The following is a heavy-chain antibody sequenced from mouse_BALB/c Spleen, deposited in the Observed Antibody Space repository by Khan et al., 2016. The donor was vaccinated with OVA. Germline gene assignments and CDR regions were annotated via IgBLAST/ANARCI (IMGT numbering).Heavy chain of an antibody. CDR1: GYTFTGYI. Sequence: QVQLKQSVPELVNPGASLKVSCKASGYTFTGYIIGWVKQSTRQGLEWIGDIFPGSGTPYYNEKFKDKATLTADKSSNTAYMQLSSLTSEDSAVYFCARGGYSVFAYWGQGTLVTVSA. J-gene: IGHJ3*01. CDR2: IFPGSGTP. D-gene: IGHD1-1*01. CDR3: ARGGYSVFAY. V-gene: IGHV1-77*01.